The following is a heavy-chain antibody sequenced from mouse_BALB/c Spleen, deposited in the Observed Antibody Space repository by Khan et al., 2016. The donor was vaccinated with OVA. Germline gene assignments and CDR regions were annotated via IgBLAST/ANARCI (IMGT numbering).Heavy chain of an antibody. CDR3: AKLRVFYFDY. Sequence: QVQLKQSGPGLVAPSQSLSITCTVSGFSLTSNGVSWVRQPLGKGLEWLGVIWGDGSINYHSALKSRPSISKDNPKSQVFLKLNSLQTDYTATYYCAKLRVFYFDYWGQGTTLTVSS. J-gene: IGHJ2*01. CDR2: IWGDGSI. CDR1: GFSLTSNG. V-gene: IGHV2-3*01.